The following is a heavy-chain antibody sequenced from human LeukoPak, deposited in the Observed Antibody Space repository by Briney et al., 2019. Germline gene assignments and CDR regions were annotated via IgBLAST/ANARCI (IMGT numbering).Heavy chain of an antibody. V-gene: IGHV1-2*02. CDR3: ARGGSIWYWFDH. J-gene: IGHJ5*02. CDR2: INPNSGGT. CDR1: GYTFTGYD. Sequence: ASVKVSSKASGYTFTGYDMHCVRQAPGQGLEWMGGINPNSGGTNYAQKFHGRVTMTRDTPVSTAYIVLSRLRSDDTAVYYCARGGSIWYWFDHWGQGTLVTVSS. D-gene: IGHD3-3*02.